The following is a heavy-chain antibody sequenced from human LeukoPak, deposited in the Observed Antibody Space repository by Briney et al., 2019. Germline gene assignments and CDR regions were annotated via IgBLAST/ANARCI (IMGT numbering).Heavy chain of an antibody. V-gene: IGHV3-21*01. Sequence: GGSLRLSCAASGFTFSSYSMNWVRQAPGKGLEWVSSISSSSSYIYYADSVKGRFTISRDNAKNSLYLQMNSLRAEDTAVYYCARDPLGTLYSDFGNDAFDIWGQGTMVTVSS. CDR1: GFTFSSYS. J-gene: IGHJ3*02. CDR2: ISSSSSYI. D-gene: IGHD4-11*01. CDR3: ARDPLGTLYSDFGNDAFDI.